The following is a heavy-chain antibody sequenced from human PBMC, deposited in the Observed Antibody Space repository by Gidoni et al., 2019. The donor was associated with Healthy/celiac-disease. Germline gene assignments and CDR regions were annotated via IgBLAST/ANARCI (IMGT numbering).Heavy chain of an antibody. D-gene: IGHD3-10*01. CDR2: IYSGGST. Sequence: EVQLVESGGGLVQPGGSLRLSCAASGFTVSSNYMSWVRQAPGKGLEWVSVIYSGGSTYYADSVKGRFTISRDNSKNTLYLQMNSLRAEDTAVYYCARDPPPYYYGSGSYQDYWGQGTLVTVSS. CDR3: ARDPPPYYYGSGSYQDY. J-gene: IGHJ4*02. CDR1: GFTVSSNY. V-gene: IGHV3-66*01.